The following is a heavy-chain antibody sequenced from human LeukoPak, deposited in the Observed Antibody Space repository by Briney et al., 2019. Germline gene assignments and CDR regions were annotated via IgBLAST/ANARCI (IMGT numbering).Heavy chain of an antibody. Sequence: SETLSLTCAVSGGSIRNSSFYWGWIRQPPGKGLEWIGSIYYSGSTYYNPSLKSRVTISVDTSKNQFSLKLSSVTAADTAVYYCARLYSDYDFWSGYYHNWFDPWGQGTLVTVSS. V-gene: IGHV4-39*01. J-gene: IGHJ5*02. CDR2: IYYSGST. CDR1: GGSIRNSSFY. CDR3: ARLYSDYDFWSGYYHNWFDP. D-gene: IGHD3-3*01.